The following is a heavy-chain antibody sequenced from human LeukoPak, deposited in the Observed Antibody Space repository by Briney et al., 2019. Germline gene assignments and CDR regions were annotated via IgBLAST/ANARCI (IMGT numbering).Heavy chain of an antibody. CDR3: AREEDTASY. Sequence: PSETLSLTCAVYGGSFSGYYWSWIRRPPGKGLEWIGEINHSGSTNYNPSLKSRVTISVDTSKNQFSLKLSSVTAADTAVYYCAREEDTASYWGQGTLVTVSS. J-gene: IGHJ4*02. CDR1: GGSFSGYY. V-gene: IGHV4-34*01. CDR2: INHSGST. D-gene: IGHD5-18*01.